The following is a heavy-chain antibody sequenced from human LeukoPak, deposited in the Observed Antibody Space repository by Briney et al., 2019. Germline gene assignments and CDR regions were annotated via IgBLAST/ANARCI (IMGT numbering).Heavy chain of an antibody. CDR1: GYTFTSYG. D-gene: IGHD6-6*01. CDR2: ISAYNGNT. J-gene: IGHJ4*02. CDR3: ARDRDSSSPRLFDY. Sequence: ASVKVSCKASGYTFTSYGISWVRQAPGQGLEWMGWISAYNGNTNYAQKLQGRVTMTTDTSTSTAYMELSSLRSEDTAVYYCARDRDSSSPRLFDYWGQGTLVTVSS. V-gene: IGHV1-18*01.